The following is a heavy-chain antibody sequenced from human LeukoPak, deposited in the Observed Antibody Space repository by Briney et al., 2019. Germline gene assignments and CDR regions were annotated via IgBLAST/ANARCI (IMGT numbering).Heavy chain of an antibody. D-gene: IGHD6-19*01. V-gene: IGHV3-9*01. CDR3: AKDTVAGSNWFDP. CDR1: GFTFDDYA. Sequence: PGGSLRLSCAASGFTFDDYAMHWVRQAPGKGLEWVSGISWNSGSIGYADSVKGRFTISRDNAKNSLYLQMNSLRAEDTALYYCAKDTVAGSNWFDPWGQGTLVTVSS. CDR2: ISWNSGSI. J-gene: IGHJ5*02.